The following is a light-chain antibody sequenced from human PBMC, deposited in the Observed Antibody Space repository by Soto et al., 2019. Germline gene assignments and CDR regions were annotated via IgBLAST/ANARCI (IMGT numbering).Light chain of an antibody. J-gene: IGKJ4*01. V-gene: IGKV3-20*01. CDR1: QTVNNNY. CDR3: QQYGTSPPLT. CDR2: GAS. Sequence: EIVLMQSPGTLSLSPGERATLSCKASQTVNNNYLAWYQQKPGQAPRLLIDGASSRATGIPDRFSGSGSGTDFTLTISRLVPEDFALYYCQQYGTSPPLTFGGGTKVEIK.